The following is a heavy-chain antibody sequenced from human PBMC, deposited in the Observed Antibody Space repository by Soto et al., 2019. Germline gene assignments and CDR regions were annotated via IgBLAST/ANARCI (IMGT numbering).Heavy chain of an antibody. D-gene: IGHD1-26*01. J-gene: IGHJ6*02. CDR3: ASGIVGATTYGMDV. V-gene: IGHV3-21*04. Sequence: PGGSLRLSCVASGFTFSFYSMNWVRQAPGKGLEWVSCISSYSNCMGYTDSVKGRFTISRDNAKNSLYLQMNSLRAEDTALYYCASGIVGATTYGMDVWGQGTTVTVSS. CDR2: ISSYSNCM. CDR1: GFTFSFYS.